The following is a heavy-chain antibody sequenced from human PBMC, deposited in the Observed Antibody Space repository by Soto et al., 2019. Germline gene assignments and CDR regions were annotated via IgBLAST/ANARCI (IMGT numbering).Heavy chain of an antibody. CDR1: GFTFSAYA. CDR3: AKLEGHPLKDWYLDY. J-gene: IGHJ2*01. Sequence: EVQLLESGGGLVQPGGSLRLSCAASGFTFSAYATGWVRQAPGKGLEWVATIHGGGGATHYADSVKGRFTISRDDSTNTLYAQMNSLRAKARAVYYCAKLEGHPLKDWYLDYWGRGTLVTVSS. V-gene: IGHV3-23*01. CDR2: IHGGGGAT.